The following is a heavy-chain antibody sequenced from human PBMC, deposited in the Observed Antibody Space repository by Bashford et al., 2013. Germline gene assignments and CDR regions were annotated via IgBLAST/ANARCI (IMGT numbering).Heavy chain of an antibody. D-gene: IGHD6-19*01. CDR3: ASRDSSGFYGMDV. V-gene: IGHV5-10-1*01. J-gene: IGHJ6*02. CDR1: GYSFASYW. CDR2: IDPSDSYT. Sequence: GESLKISCKGSGYSFASYWITWVRQMPGKGLEWMGNIDPSDSYTNYGPPFQGHVTISADKSISTAYLQWSSLKASDTAMYYCASRDSSGFYGMDVWGQGTTVTVSS.